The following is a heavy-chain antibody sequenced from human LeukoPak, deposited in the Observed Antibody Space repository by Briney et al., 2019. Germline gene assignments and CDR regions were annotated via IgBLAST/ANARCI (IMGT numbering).Heavy chain of an antibody. V-gene: IGHV1-2*06. CDR3: ARDYDFPYYFDY. CDR1: GYTFTGYY. CDR2: INPNSGGT. J-gene: IGHJ4*02. Sequence: ASVKVSCKASGYTFTGYYMHWVRQAPGQGLEWMGRINPNSGGTNYAQKFQGRVTMTRDTPISTAYMELSRLRSDDTAVYYCARDYDFPYYFDYWGQGTLVTVSS. D-gene: IGHD3-3*01.